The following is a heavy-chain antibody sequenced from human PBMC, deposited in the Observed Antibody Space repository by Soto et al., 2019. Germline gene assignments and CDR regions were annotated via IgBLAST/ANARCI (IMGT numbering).Heavy chain of an antibody. V-gene: IGHV3-11*06. J-gene: IGHJ5*02. Sequence: QVQLVESGGALVRPGGSLRLSCAASGFTFSDYYMSWIRQAPGKGLEWLSYISSSATYAIYADSVKGRFILSRDNAKNSLYLQMNSLRAEDTAVYYCARNDSSGYLDSWGQGTLVTVSS. D-gene: IGHD3-22*01. CDR3: ARNDSSGYLDS. CDR2: ISSSATYA. CDR1: GFTFSDYY.